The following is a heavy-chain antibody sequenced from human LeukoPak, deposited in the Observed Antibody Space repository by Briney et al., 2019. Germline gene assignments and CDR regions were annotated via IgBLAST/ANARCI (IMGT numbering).Heavy chain of an antibody. D-gene: IGHD3-10*01. CDR2: ISSSSSYI. CDR1: RFTFSSYS. Sequence: GGSLRLSCAASRFTFSSYSMNWVRQAPGKGLEWVSSISSSSSYIYYADSVKGRFTISRDNAKNSLYLQMNSLRAEDTAVYYCARDYYYGSGRLEEGYWGQGTLVTVSS. CDR3: ARDYYYGSGRLEEGY. V-gene: IGHV3-21*01. J-gene: IGHJ4*02.